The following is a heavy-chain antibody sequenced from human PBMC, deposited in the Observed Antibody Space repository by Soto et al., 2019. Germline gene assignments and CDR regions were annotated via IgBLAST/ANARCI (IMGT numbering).Heavy chain of an antibody. CDR3: AKALYDFGSGSGNRLYRDV. CDR1: GFTFSSYA. CDR2: ISGSGGSP. V-gene: IGHV3-23*01. Sequence: EVQLLESGGGLVQPGGSLRLSCAASGFTFSSYAMSWVRQAPGKGLEWVSAISGSGGSPYYADSVKGRFTISRDNSKNTLYLQMNSLRAEDTAVYYCAKALYDFGSGSGNRLYRDVWGKGTTVTVS. J-gene: IGHJ6*03. D-gene: IGHD3-3*01.